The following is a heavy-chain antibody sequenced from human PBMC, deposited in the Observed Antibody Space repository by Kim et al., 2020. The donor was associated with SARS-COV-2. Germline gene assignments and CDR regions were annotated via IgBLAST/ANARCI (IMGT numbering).Heavy chain of an antibody. V-gene: IGHV1-3*01. CDR3: ARDLAAGMDY. D-gene: IGHD6-13*01. Sequence: NTKYSQKFQGRVTITRDTSASTAYMELSSLRSEDTAVYYCARDLAAGMDYWGQGTLVTVSS. CDR2: NT. J-gene: IGHJ4*02.